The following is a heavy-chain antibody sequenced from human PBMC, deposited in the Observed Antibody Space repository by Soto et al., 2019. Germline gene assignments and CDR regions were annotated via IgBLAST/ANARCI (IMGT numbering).Heavy chain of an antibody. J-gene: IGHJ5*02. CDR2: ISYDGSNK. CDR3: ARALGYSSSWYDGGWFDP. CDR1: GFTFSSYG. D-gene: IGHD6-13*01. V-gene: IGHV3-30*03. Sequence: PGGSLRLSCAAFGFTFSSYGMHWVRQAPGKGLEWVAVISYDGSNKYYADSVKGRFTISRDNSKNTLYLQMNSLRAEDTAVYYCARALGYSSSWYDGGWFDPWGQGTLVTVS.